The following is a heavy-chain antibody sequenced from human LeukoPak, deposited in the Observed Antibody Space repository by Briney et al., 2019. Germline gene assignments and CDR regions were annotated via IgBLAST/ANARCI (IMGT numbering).Heavy chain of an antibody. D-gene: IGHD3-10*01. J-gene: IGHJ6*02. CDR2: ISSSSSTI. CDR1: GFTFSSYS. CDR3: ARFMVRGVLYGMDV. Sequence: TGGSLRLSCAASGFTFSSYSMNWVRQAPGEGLEWVSYISSSSSTIYYADSVRSRFTISRDNAKNSLYLQMNSLRDEDTAVYYCARFMVRGVLYGMDVWGQGTTVTVSS. V-gene: IGHV3-48*02.